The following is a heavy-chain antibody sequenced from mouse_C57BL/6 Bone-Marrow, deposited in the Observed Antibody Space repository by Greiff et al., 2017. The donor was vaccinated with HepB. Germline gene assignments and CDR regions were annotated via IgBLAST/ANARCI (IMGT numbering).Heavy chain of an antibody. V-gene: IGHV5-12*01. CDR2: ISNGGGST. J-gene: IGHJ2*01. CDR1: GFTFSDYY. CDR3: ARHSLYYYGSSYPFDY. D-gene: IGHD1-1*01. Sequence: EVQLVESGGGLVQPGGSLKLSCAASGFTFSDYYMYWVRQTPEKRLEWVAYISNGGGSTYYPDTVKGRFTISRDNAKNTLYLQMSRLKSEDTAMYYCARHSLYYYGSSYPFDYWGQGTTLTVSS.